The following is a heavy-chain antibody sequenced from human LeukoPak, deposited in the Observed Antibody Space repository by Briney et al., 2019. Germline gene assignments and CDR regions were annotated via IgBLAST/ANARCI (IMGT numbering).Heavy chain of an antibody. J-gene: IGHJ4*02. CDR2: ISSSGSTT. Sequence: HPGGSLRLSCAASGFIFSSYEMNWVRQAPGKGLEWVSYISSSGSTTYYAGSVKGRFTISRDNAKNSLYLQMNSLRDEDTAVYYCARDFFHSFDYWGQGTLVTVSS. CDR1: GFIFSSYE. D-gene: IGHD2/OR15-2a*01. V-gene: IGHV3-48*03. CDR3: ARDFFHSFDY.